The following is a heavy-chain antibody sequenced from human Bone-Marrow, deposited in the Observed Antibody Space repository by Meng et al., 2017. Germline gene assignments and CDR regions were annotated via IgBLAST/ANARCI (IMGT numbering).Heavy chain of an antibody. D-gene: IGHD6-13*01. Sequence: ASVKVSCKASGYTFTSYYMHWVRQAPGQGLEWMGIINPSGGSTSYAQKFQGRVTMTRDTSTSTVYMELSSLRSEDTAVYYCARDPSNPSIAAGGLIMDYWGQGTLVTVSS. CDR1: GYTFTSYY. J-gene: IGHJ4*02. CDR3: ARDPSNPSIAAGGLIMDY. CDR2: INPSGGST. V-gene: IGHV1-46*01.